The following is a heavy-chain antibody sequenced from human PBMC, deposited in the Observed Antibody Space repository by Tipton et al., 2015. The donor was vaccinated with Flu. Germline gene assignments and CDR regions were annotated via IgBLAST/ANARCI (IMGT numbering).Heavy chain of an antibody. CDR2: IKSKANNYAT. D-gene: IGHD3-10*01. J-gene: IGHJ4*02. Sequence: SLRLSCAASGFTISGSNVHWVRQASGKGLEWVGRIKSKANNYATAFGESVKGRFTISRDDSKNTAYLQMDSLKAEDSAVYYCVTFASGRPDYWGQGTLVTVSS. V-gene: IGHV3-73*01. CDR1: GFTISGSN. CDR3: VTFASGRPDY.